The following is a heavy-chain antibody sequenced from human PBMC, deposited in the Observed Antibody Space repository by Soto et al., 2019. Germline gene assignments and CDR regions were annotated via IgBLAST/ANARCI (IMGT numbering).Heavy chain of an antibody. CDR2: INPNSGGT. V-gene: IGHV1-2*02. J-gene: IGHJ6*02. D-gene: IGHD3-10*01. CDR3: ARDGSRVRGVRGYYYYYGMDV. CDR1: GYTFTGYY. Sequence: ASVKVSCKASGYTFTGYYMHWVRQAPGQGLEWMGWINPNSGGTNYAQKFQGRVTMTRDTSFSTAYMELSRLRSDDTAVYYCARDGSRVRGVRGYYYYYGMDVWGQGTTVTVSS.